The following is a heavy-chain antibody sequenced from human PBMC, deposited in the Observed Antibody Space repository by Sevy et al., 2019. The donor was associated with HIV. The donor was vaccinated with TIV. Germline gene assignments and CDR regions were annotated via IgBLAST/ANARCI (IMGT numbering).Heavy chain of an antibody. CDR3: ARAYYMLCGGDCYLDY. CDR2: IKQDGSET. Sequence: GGSLRLSCAASGFTFSMHWMSWVRQAPGKGLEWVAKIKQDGSETYYVDSVKGRFTISRDNAKNSLYLQMKSLRADDTAVYYCARAYYMLCGGDCYLDYWGQGTLVTVSS. D-gene: IGHD2-21*02. CDR1: GFTFSMHW. V-gene: IGHV3-7*01. J-gene: IGHJ4*02.